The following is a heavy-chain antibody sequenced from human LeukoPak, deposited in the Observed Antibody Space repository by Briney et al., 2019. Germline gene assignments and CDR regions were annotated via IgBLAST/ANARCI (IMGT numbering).Heavy chain of an antibody. CDR1: GFTFSSKTYW. V-gene: IGHV3-74*01. J-gene: IGHJ4*02. D-gene: IGHD6-6*01. CDR3: ARHTTDRPNLIDH. Sequence: PGGSLRLSCAASGFTFSSKTYWMHWVRQAPGKGLVWVSRINYDGTGTNYADSAKGRFTISRDNARDTLYLQMNSLRAEDTAVYYCARHTTDRPNLIDHWGQGTLVTVSS. CDR2: INYDGTGT.